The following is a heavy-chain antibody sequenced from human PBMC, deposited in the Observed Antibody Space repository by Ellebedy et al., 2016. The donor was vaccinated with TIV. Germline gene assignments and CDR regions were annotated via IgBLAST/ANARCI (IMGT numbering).Heavy chain of an antibody. CDR2: IYYSGET. CDR1: GDSISRGGYY. CDR3: ARLRVGASMPTDY. D-gene: IGHD1-26*01. Sequence: MPSETLSLTCTVSGDSISRGGYYWGWIRQHPEKGLEWIGSIYYSGETFYNPSLKRRATVSSEKSMNRFSLRLTSVTAADTAVYYCARLRVGASMPTDYWGPGTLVTVSS. J-gene: IGHJ4*01. V-gene: IGHV4-31*03.